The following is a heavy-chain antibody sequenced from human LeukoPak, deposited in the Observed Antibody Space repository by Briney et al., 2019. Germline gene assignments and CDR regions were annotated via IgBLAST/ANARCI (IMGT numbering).Heavy chain of an antibody. J-gene: IGHJ4*02. CDR3: TRDHCRGDNCPSFDY. CDR1: GYTFTIFG. Sequence: GASVTVSFTPSGYTFTIFGISWVRQAPGQGLEWMGWIGAYNGDTNYAQKFQGRVTMTTDTSTSTAYMDLRSLRSDDTAVYYCTRDHCRGDNCPSFDYWGQGTLVTVSS. CDR2: IGAYNGDT. V-gene: IGHV1-18*04. D-gene: IGHD2-15*01.